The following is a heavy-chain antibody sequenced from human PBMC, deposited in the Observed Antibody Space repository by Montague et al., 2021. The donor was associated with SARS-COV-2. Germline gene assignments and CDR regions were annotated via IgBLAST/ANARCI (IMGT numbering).Heavy chain of an antibody. Sequence: SETLSLTCTVSGGSIRSSSYYWGWIRQPPGKGLEWIGNIYYSGSTYYNPSLKSRVTISVDTSKDQFSLNLNSVTVADTAIYFCARPASGIGNAFDVWGQGTIVNGSS. V-gene: IGHV4-39*01. CDR3: ARPASGIGNAFDV. CDR2: IYYSGST. D-gene: IGHD3-10*01. CDR1: GGSIRSSSYY. J-gene: IGHJ3*01.